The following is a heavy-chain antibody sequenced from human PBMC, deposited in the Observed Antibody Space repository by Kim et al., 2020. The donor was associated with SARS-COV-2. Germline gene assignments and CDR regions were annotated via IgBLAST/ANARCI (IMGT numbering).Heavy chain of an antibody. D-gene: IGHD3-22*01. J-gene: IGHJ2*01. CDR2: IYYSGST. Sequence: SETLSLTCTVSGGSISSSSYYWGWIRQPPGKGLEWIGSIYYSGSTYYNPSLKSRVTISVDTSKNQFSLKLSSVTAADTAVYYCARQGRWYYEAWYFDLWGRGTLVTVSS. CDR1: GGSISSSSYY. CDR3: ARQGRWYYEAWYFDL. V-gene: IGHV4-39*01.